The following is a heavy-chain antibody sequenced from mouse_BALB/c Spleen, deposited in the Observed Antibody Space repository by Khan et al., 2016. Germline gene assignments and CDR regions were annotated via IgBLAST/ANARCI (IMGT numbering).Heavy chain of an antibody. CDR2: ISYSGSP. Sequence: EVQLQESGPSLVKPSQTLSLTCSVTGDSITSGYWHWIRKFPGNKLEYMGYISYSGSPYYNPSLNSRISITRDPSKNQYYLQLNSVTTEDTATYYCASSPSPTGAMNYWGRGTSVTVSS. J-gene: IGHJ4*01. V-gene: IGHV3-8*02. CDR3: ASSPSPTGAMNY. CDR1: GDSITSGY. D-gene: IGHD2-10*02.